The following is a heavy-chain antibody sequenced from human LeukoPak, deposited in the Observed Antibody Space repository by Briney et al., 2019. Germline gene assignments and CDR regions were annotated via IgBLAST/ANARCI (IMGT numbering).Heavy chain of an antibody. V-gene: IGHV3-74*01. CDR1: GLTLNTYW. CDR2: IKSDGCGI. Sequence: GGSLRLSCAVSGLTLNTYWMHWVRQTPGKGLVWVSRIKSDGCGISHADSVKGRFTISRDNAKNTLYLQMNSLRGDDTAVYYCASGRWSDYLDHWGQGTLVTVPS. CDR3: ASGRWSDYLDH. J-gene: IGHJ4*02. D-gene: IGHD3-3*01.